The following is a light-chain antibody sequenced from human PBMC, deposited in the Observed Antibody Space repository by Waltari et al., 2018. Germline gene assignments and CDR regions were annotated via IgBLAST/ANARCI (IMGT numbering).Light chain of an antibody. CDR1: ASNIGNNL. Sequence: QSVLTQPPSVSGTPGQRVTISCSGSASNIGNNLVNWYQQFPGKAPKLLIYRSDQRPSGAPDRFSGSKSGTSASLAISGLQSEDEADYYCAAWDDSLNGRWVFGRGTKVTVL. CDR2: RSD. J-gene: IGLJ3*02. V-gene: IGLV1-44*01. CDR3: AAWDDSLNGRWV.